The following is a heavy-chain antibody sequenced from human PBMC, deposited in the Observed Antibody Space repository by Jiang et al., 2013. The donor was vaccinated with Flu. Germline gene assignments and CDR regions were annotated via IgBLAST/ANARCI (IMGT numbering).Heavy chain of an antibody. D-gene: IGHD4-23*01. J-gene: IGHJ2*01. CDR2: VRGSGGRT. CDR1: GFTFSSYA. Sequence: QLLESGGNLVQPGGSLRLSCAASGFTFSSYAMSWVRQAPGKGLEWVSVVRGSGGRTYYADSVKGRFTISRDNSKNTLYLQMNSLRAEDTAVYSCAKERGADGGNTDGFFDLWGRGTLVTVSS. V-gene: IGHV3-23*01. CDR3: AKERGADGGNTDGFFDL.